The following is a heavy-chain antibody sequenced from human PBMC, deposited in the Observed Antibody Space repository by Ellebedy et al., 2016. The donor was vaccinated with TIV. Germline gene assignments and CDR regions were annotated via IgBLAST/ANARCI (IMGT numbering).Heavy chain of an antibody. CDR3: GKDLPLLWFGEFRYYYGMDV. Sequence: GGSLRLSXTASGFASGFSFRDYAMSWVRQAPGKGLEWVASTGGGGDDAYYADSVRGRFIISRDNSKDTVYLQMNSLRAEDTAVYYCGKDLPLLWFGEFRYYYGMDVWGQGTTVTVSS. J-gene: IGHJ6*02. CDR2: TGGGGDDA. CDR1: GFSFRDYA. V-gene: IGHV3-23*01. D-gene: IGHD3-10*01.